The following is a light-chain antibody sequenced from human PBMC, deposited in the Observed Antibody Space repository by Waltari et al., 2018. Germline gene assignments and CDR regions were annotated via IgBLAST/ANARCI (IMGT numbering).Light chain of an antibody. CDR3: LQTNSLPFT. Sequence: IQVTHSPSSLSASVGYRVTITFRASQGIIGWLAWYQQKPGKAPNLLISAASSLQSGVPSRFSGSGSVTDFTLTISSLQPEDFATYYCLQTNSLPFTFGGGTNVEIK. CDR1: QGIIGW. J-gene: IGKJ4*01. CDR2: AAS. V-gene: IGKV1D-12*01.